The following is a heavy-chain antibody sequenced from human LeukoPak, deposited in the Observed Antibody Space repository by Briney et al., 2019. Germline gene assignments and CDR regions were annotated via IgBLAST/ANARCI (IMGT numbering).Heavy chain of an antibody. CDR2: INHSGST. V-gene: IGHV4-34*01. Sequence: SETLSLTCAVYGGSFSGYYWSWIRQPPGKGLEWIGEINHSGSTNYNPSLKSRVTISVDTSKNQFSLKLSSVTAADTAVYYCARRGYANDYWGQRTLVTVSS. J-gene: IGHJ4*02. D-gene: IGHD5-12*01. CDR3: ARRGYANDY. CDR1: GGSFSGYY.